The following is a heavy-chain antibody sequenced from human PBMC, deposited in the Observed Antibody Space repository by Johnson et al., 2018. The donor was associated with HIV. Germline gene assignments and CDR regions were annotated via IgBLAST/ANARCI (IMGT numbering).Heavy chain of an antibody. J-gene: IGHJ3*02. CDR3: AKGVPPGCSSTRCHRAFDI. D-gene: IGHD2-2*01. CDR1: GFTFSSYA. Sequence: EVHLVESGGGVGQPGGSLRVSCSASGFTFSSYAMSWVRQAAGKGLEWVSAISGSGGSTYYTDSVKGRFTISRDNSKNTLYLQMNSLRAEDTAVYYCAKGVPPGCSSTRCHRAFDIWGQGTMVTVSA. CDR2: ISGSGGST. V-gene: IGHV3-23*04.